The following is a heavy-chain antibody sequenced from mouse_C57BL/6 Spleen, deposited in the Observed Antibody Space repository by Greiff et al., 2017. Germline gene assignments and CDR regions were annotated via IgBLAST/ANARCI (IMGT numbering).Heavy chain of an antibody. CDR2: INPNNGGT. Sequence: EVKLQQSGPELVKPGASVKISCKASGYTFTDYYMNWVKQSHGKSLEWIGDINPNNGGTSYNQKFKGKATLTVDKSSSTAYMELRSLTSEDSAVYYCARDLYSNYVTWFAYWGQGTLVTVSA. D-gene: IGHD2-5*01. CDR3: ARDLYSNYVTWFAY. CDR1: GYTFTDYY. V-gene: IGHV1-26*01. J-gene: IGHJ3*01.